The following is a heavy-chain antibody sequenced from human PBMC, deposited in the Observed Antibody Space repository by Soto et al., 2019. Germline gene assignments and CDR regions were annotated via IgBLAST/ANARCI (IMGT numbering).Heavy chain of an antibody. D-gene: IGHD2-2*01. CDR2: IIPIFGTA. Sequence: GASVKVSCKASGGTFSSYAISWVRQAPGQGLEWMGGIIPIFGTANYAQKLQGRVTITADESTSTAYMELSSLRSEDTAVYYCARDVLLVVPAVSSSNTWEKYYSSYSMDDWGQGTTVTVSS. CDR1: GGTFSSYA. CDR3: ARDVLLVVPAVSSSNTWEKYYSSYSMDD. V-gene: IGHV1-69*13. J-gene: IGHJ6*02.